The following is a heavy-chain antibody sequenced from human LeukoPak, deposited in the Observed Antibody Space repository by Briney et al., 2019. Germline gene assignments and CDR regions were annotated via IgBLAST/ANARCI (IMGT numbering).Heavy chain of an antibody. V-gene: IGHV3-74*03. CDR1: GFTFSNTW. CDR3: ARDGTPIYSNGWVYMDV. D-gene: IGHD6-25*01. CDR2: IHSDGIST. J-gene: IGHJ6*04. Sequence: GGSLRLSCAASGFTFSNTWMHWVRQAPGKGLVWVSRIHSDGISTTYADSVKGRFTISRDNAKNSLYLQMSNLRGEDTALYYCARDGTPIYSNGWVYMDVWGKGTTVTISS.